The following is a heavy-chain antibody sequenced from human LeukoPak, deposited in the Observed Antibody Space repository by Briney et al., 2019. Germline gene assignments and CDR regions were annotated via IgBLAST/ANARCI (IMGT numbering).Heavy chain of an antibody. Sequence: SQTLSLTCTVSGGSISSGSYYWSWIRQPAGKGLEWIGRIYTSGSTNYNPSLKSRVTISVDTSKNQFSLKLSSVTAADTAVYYCAREEIDYYFDYWGQGTLVTVSS. D-gene: IGHD3-22*01. V-gene: IGHV4-61*02. CDR3: AREEIDYYFDY. CDR1: GGSISSGSYY. J-gene: IGHJ4*02. CDR2: IYTSGST.